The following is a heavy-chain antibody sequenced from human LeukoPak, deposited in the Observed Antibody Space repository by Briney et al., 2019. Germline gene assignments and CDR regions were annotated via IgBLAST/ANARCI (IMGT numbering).Heavy chain of an antibody. J-gene: IGHJ6*02. V-gene: IGHV1-46*01. Sequence: ASVKVSCKASGYTFTYYYMHWVRQAPGQGLEWMGIITPSGGSTNYAQKFQGRVTMTRDTSTTTVYMELSSLRSEDTAVYYCARVEMATINGMDVWGQGTTVTVSS. CDR2: ITPSGGST. D-gene: IGHD5-24*01. CDR3: ARVEMATINGMDV. CDR1: GYTFTYYY.